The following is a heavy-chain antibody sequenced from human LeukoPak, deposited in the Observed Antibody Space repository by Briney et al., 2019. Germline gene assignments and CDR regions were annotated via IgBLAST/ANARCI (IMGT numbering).Heavy chain of an antibody. V-gene: IGHV1-46*01. CDR1: GYTFTSYY. CDR3: ARDGPGCSGGSCYHYYYYGMDA. Sequence: GASVKVSCKASGYTFTSYYMHWVRQAPGQGLEWMGIINPSGGSTSYAQKFQGRVTMTRDTSTSTVYMELSSLRSEDTAVYYCARDGPGCSGGSCYHYYYYGMDAWGQGTTVTVSS. J-gene: IGHJ6*02. CDR2: INPSGGST. D-gene: IGHD2-15*01.